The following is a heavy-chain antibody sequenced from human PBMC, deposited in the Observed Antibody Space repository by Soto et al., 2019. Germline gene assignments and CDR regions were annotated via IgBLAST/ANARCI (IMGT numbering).Heavy chain of an antibody. D-gene: IGHD3-10*01. CDR2: IYYSGST. J-gene: IGHJ4*02. CDR1: GGSISSSSYY. Sequence: PSETLSLTCTVSGGSISSSSYYWGWIRQPPGKGLEWIGSIYYSGSTYYNPSLKSRVTISVDTSKNQFSLKLSSVTAADTAVYYCARQFITTVRGVIIGYFDYWGQGTLVTVSS. V-gene: IGHV4-39*01. CDR3: ARQFITTVRGVIIGYFDY.